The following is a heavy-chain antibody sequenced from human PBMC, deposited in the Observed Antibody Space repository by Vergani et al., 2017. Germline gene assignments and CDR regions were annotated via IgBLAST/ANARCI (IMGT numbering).Heavy chain of an antibody. V-gene: IGHV3-21*01. CDR3: ASHFLNTIFGVVISDC. CDR2: MSSSSSYI. D-gene: IGHD3-3*01. Sequence: EVQLVESGGGLVKPGGSLRLSCAASGFTFSSYSMNWVRQAPGKGLEWVSSMSSSSSYIYYADSVKRRFTISRDNAKNSLYLQINSLRAEDTAVYYCASHFLNTIFGVVISDCWGQGTLVTVSS. CDR1: GFTFSSYS. J-gene: IGHJ4*02.